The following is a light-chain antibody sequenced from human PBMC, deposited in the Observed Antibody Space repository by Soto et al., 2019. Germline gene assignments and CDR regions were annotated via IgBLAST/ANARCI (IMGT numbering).Light chain of an antibody. CDR3: HHYDSSPPYT. V-gene: IGKV3-15*01. CDR1: QSISFN. J-gene: IGKJ2*01. Sequence: EIVMTQSPAALSVSPGERVTLSCRASQSISFNLAWYQQKPGQAPRLLIYIASTRAAGIPARFSGSGSGTEFTLTISSLQSEDSAVYYCHHYDSSPPYTFGQGTKLEIK. CDR2: IAS.